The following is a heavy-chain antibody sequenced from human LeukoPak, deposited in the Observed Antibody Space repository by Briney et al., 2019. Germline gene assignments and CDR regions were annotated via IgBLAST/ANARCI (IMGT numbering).Heavy chain of an antibody. D-gene: IGHD2-15*01. J-gene: IGHJ4*02. Sequence: ASVKVSCKASGYTFTSYYMHWVRPAPGQGLEWMGIINPSGGSTSYAQKFQGRVTMTRDTSTSTVYMELSSLRAEDTAVYYCARDRGSNDPIDYWGQGTLVTVSS. CDR3: ARDRGSNDPIDY. CDR2: INPSGGST. V-gene: IGHV1-46*01. CDR1: GYTFTSYY.